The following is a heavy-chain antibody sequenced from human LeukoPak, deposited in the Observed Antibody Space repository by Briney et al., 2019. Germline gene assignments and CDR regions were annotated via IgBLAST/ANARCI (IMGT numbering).Heavy chain of an antibody. D-gene: IGHD2-8*01. J-gene: IGHJ4*02. Sequence: ASVKVSCKASGYTFPSYDIKWVRQATGQGLEWMGWMNPKSGNTGYAQKFQGKVTMTRDTSISTAYMEVSSLTFEDTAIYYCARINGLPDYWGQGTLVTVSS. CDR2: MNPKSGNT. CDR3: ARINGLPDY. CDR1: GYTFPSYD. V-gene: IGHV1-8*01.